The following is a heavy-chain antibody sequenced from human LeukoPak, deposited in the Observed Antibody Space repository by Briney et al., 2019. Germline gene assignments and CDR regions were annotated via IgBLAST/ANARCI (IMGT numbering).Heavy chain of an antibody. CDR2: FTHLETT. V-gene: IGHV4-34*01. D-gene: IGHD3-10*01. J-gene: IGHJ5*02. CDR1: GGSFSNYY. Sequence: PSETLSLTCDVYGGSFSNYYWTWIRQPPGKGLEWLGEFTHLETTNYNPSLKSRVTVSVDTSKNQFSLRLTSVTAADTAVYFCARGNRRLGYYGSGSRLPYDSWGQGTLVTVSS. CDR3: ARGNRRLGYYGSGSRLPYDS.